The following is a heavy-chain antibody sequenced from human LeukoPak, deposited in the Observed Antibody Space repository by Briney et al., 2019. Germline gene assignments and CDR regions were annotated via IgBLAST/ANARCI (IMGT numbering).Heavy chain of an antibody. D-gene: IGHD2-8*01. V-gene: IGHV4-34*01. Sequence: PSETLSLTCAVYGGSFSGYYWSWIRQPPGKGLEWIGEINYSGSTNYNPSLKSRVTISVDTSKNQFSLKLSSMTAADTAVYYCARRTPASMLRRRGDNWFDPWGEGTLVTVSS. CDR2: INYSGST. J-gene: IGHJ5*02. CDR1: GGSFSGYY. CDR3: ARRTPASMLRRRGDNWFDP.